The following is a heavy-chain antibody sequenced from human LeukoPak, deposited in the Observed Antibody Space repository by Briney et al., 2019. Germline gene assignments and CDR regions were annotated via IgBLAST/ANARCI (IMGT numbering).Heavy chain of an antibody. V-gene: IGHV4-4*07. Sequence: SETLSLTCSVSGASVSSYYWSWIRQPAGKGLEWIGRIYTSGSTDYNPSLKSRVTMSVDTSKNQFSLKLTSVNAADTALYYCTRDNGGDWYAFDIWGQGTVVTVSS. CDR3: TRDNGGDWYAFDI. CDR1: GASVSSYY. J-gene: IGHJ3*02. CDR2: IYTSGST. D-gene: IGHD2-21*02.